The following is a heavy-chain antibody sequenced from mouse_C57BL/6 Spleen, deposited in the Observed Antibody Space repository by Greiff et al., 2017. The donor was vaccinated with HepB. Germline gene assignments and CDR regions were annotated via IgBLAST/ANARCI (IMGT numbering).Heavy chain of an antibody. D-gene: IGHD2-4*01. V-gene: IGHV1-47*01. CDR1: GYTFTTYP. CDR3: ARRNYDYDGVFDV. CDR2: FHPYNGDT. J-gene: IGHJ1*03. Sequence: QVQLQQSGAELVKPGASVKMSCKASGYTFTTYPIEWVKQNHGKSLEWIGNFHPYNGDTKYNEKFKGKATLTVEKSSSTVYLELSRLTSDDSAVYYCARRNYDYDGVFDVWGTGTTVTVSS.